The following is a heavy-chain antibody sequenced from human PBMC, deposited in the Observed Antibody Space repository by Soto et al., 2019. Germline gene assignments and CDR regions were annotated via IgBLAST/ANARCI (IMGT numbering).Heavy chain of an antibody. J-gene: IGHJ3*01. CDR1: GYTFTSYG. CDR3: ARDGGGDSSCSGRAFDH. CDR2: ISAYNGNT. V-gene: IGHV1-18*01. Sequence: ASVKVSCKASGYTFTSYGISWVRQAPGQGLEWMGWISAYNGNTNYAQKLQGRVTMTTDTSTSTAYMELSSLRSEDTAVYYCARDGGGDSSCSGRAFDHWGQGTMVTVSS. D-gene: IGHD3-22*01.